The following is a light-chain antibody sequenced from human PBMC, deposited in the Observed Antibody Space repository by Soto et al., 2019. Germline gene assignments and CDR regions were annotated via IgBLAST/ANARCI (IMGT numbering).Light chain of an antibody. V-gene: IGLV6-57*04. J-gene: IGLJ2*01. CDR2: DNN. CDR1: SGSIASDY. CDR3: QSYEDPRI. Sequence: NFMLTQPHSVSESPVKTVTISCTRSSGSIASDYVHWYQQRPGSAPTTLIYDNNLRPSAVPDRFSGSIDNSSNSASLTISGLKPEDEDDYYCQSYEDPRIFGGGTKLTVL.